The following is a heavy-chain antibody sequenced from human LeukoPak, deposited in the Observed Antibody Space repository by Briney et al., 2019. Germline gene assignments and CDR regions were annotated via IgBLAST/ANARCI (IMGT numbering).Heavy chain of an antibody. Sequence: IPSETLSLTCTVSGGSISSYYWSWIRQPPGKGLEWVGYITYSGSTNSNPSLKSRVTISLDTSKNQFSLKLSSVTAADTAVYYCARTQGYDFWSGYDDAFDIWGQGTMVTVSS. CDR3: ARTQGYDFWSGYDDAFDI. V-gene: IGHV4-59*01. CDR1: GGSISSYY. J-gene: IGHJ3*02. D-gene: IGHD3-3*01. CDR2: ITYSGST.